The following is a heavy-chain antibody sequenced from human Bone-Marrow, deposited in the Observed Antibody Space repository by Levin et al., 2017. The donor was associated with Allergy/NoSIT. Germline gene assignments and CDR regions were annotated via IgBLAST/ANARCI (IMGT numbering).Heavy chain of an antibody. CDR2: VYYTGTT. V-gene: IGHV4-39*07. D-gene: IGHD1-14*01. Sequence: SETLSLTCTVSGGSINSSPFYWVWIRQPPGKGLEWIGSVYYTGTTYYNPSIKSRVTISVDTSKEQFSLKVTSVNAADTAVYYCAREGTPQSWDYWGQGTLVSVSS. CDR1: GGSINSSPFY. J-gene: IGHJ4*02. CDR3: AREGTPQSWDY.